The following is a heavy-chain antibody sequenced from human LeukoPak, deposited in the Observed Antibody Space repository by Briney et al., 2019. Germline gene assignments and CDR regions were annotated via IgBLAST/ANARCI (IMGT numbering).Heavy chain of an antibody. J-gene: IGHJ4*02. CDR1: GGSISSGGYY. V-gene: IGHV4-31*03. CDR3: ARGARFLEWLIRSPIDY. Sequence: SETLSLTCTVSGGSISSGGYYWSWIRQHPGKGLEWIGYIYYSGSTYYNPSLKSRVTISVDTSKNQFSLKLSSVTAADTAVYYCARGARFLEWLIRSPIDYWGQGTLVTVSS. CDR2: IYYSGST. D-gene: IGHD3-3*01.